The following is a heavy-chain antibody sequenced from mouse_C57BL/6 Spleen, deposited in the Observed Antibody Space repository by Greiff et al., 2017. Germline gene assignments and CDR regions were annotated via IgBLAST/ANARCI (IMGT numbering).Heavy chain of an antibody. J-gene: IGHJ3*01. V-gene: IGHV1-62-2*01. CDR1: GYTFTEYT. CDR2: FYPGSGSI. CDR3: ARHEEEGGGCAY. Sequence: QVQLKQSGAELVKPGASVKLSCKASGYTFTEYTIHWVKQRSGQGLEWIGWFYPGSGSIKYNEKFKDKATLTADKSSSTVYMELNRLTTEGSAVYFCARHEEEGGGCAYWGQGTLVTVSA.